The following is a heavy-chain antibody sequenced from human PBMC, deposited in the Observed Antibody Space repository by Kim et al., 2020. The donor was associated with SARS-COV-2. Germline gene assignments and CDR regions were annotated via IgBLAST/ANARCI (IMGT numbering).Heavy chain of an antibody. CDR1: GFTFSTNN. CDR2: ISSTSNYI. CDR3: ARARWTPNYYFDY. V-gene: IGHV3-21*01. J-gene: IGHJ4*02. Sequence: GGSLRLSCVASGFTFSTNNINWVRQAPGKGVEWVSSISSTSNYIYYADSVKGRFTVSRDNAKNSLYLQMNSLRAEDTAVYYCARARWTPNYYFDYWGRGTLVTVSS. D-gene: IGHD2-15*01.